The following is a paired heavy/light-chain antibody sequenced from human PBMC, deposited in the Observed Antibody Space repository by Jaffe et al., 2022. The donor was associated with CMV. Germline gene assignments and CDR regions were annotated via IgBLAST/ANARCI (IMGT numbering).Light chain of an antibody. CDR1: QSISSY. J-gene: IGKJ2*01. CDR3: QQRRT. CDR2: AAS. V-gene: IGKV1-39*01. Sequence: DIQMTQSPSSLSASVGDRVTITCRASQSISSYLNWYQQKPGKAPKLLIYAASSLQSGVPSRFSGSGSGTDFTLTISSLQPEDFATYYCQQRRTFGQGTKLEIK.
Heavy chain of an antibody. CDR1: GFTVSSNY. J-gene: IGHJ4*02. CDR2: IYSGGST. D-gene: IGHD2-15*01. Sequence: EVQLVETGGGLIQPGGSLRLSCAASGFTVSSNYMSWVRQAPGKGLEWVSVIYSGGSTYYADSVKGRFTISRDNSKNTLYLQMNSLRAEDTAVYYCAREGPFPPNCSGGSCYSGTFDYWGQGTLVTVSS. V-gene: IGHV3-53*02. CDR3: AREGPFPPNCSGGSCYSGTFDY.